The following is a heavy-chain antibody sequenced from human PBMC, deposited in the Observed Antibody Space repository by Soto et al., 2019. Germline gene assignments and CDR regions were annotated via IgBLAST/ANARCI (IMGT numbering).Heavy chain of an antibody. Sequence: VGSLRLSCAASGFTFSSYWMHWVRQAPGKGLVWVSRINPDGSATNYADSVKGRFTISRDNAKNTLYLQMNGLRAEDTAVFYCGRGGSDSPMAPGYWGQGTLVTVSS. CDR2: INPDGSAT. J-gene: IGHJ4*02. D-gene: IGHD5-18*01. V-gene: IGHV3-74*01. CDR1: GFTFSSYW. CDR3: GRGGSDSPMAPGY.